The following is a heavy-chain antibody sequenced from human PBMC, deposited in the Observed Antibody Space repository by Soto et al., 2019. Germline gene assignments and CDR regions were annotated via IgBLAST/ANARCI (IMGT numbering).Heavy chain of an antibody. CDR3: ARENYEEYYFDY. J-gene: IGHJ4*02. CDR1: GGSISSGDYY. D-gene: IGHD1-7*01. CDR2: IYYSGST. V-gene: IGHV4-30-4*01. Sequence: SETLSLTCTVSGGSISSGDYYWSWIRQPPGKGLEWIGYIYYSGSTYYNPSLKSRVTISVDTSKNQFSLKLSSVTAADTAVYYCARENYEEYYFDYWGQGTLVTVPS.